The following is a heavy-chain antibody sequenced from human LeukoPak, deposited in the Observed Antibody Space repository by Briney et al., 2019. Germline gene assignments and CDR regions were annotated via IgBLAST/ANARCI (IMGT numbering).Heavy chain of an antibody. Sequence: PSETLSLTCAVYGVSFSGYYWSWLPQPAGKGLEWIGHIYTTGSTNYNPSLKSRVAISLDTSKNHFSLKLSSVTAADTAVYYCARGAYFYGSGINWFDPWGQGTLITVSS. V-gene: IGHV4-59*10. CDR3: ARGAYFYGSGINWFDP. D-gene: IGHD3-10*01. CDR1: GVSFSGYY. J-gene: IGHJ5*02. CDR2: IYTTGST.